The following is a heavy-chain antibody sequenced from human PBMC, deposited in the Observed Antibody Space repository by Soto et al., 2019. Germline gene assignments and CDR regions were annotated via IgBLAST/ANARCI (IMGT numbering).Heavy chain of an antibody. CDR3: AKEYGSTWIDH. J-gene: IGHJ4*02. Sequence: QVQLVESGGGVFQPGRSLRLSCAASGFTFSTYGMHWVRQAPGKGLEWVAAMSYDGTKQYYVDSVKGRFTISRDNSRNTLFLHVNSLSDEDTAVYYCAKEYGSTWIDHWGQGTLVTVSS. V-gene: IGHV3-30*18. CDR1: GFTFSTYG. CDR2: MSYDGTKQ. D-gene: IGHD6-13*01.